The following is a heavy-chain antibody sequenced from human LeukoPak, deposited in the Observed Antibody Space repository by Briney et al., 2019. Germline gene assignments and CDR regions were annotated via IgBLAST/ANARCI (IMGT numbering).Heavy chain of an antibody. D-gene: IGHD6-13*01. CDR3: VKAAGSWYGYFDY. V-gene: IGHV3-64D*06. J-gene: IGHJ4*02. CDR2: ISNNGGNT. Sequence: GGSLRLSCSASGFIFNNYAIHWVHQAPGKGLEYVSTISNNGGNTNYADSVKGRFTISRDNSKNTVYLQMSTLRAEDTAVYYCVKAAGSWYGYFDYWGQGTLVTVSS. CDR1: GFIFNNYA.